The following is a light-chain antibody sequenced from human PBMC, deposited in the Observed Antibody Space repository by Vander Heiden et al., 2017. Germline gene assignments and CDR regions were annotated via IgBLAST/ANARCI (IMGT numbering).Light chain of an antibody. CDR1: QSVSSY. Sequence: ELVYTHSPATLSSSPGEKATHSCRASQSVSSYLAWYQQKPGQAPRLLIYDASNRAAGVPARFSGSGSGTDFTLTISSLEPEDFAVYYCQQRYDWPLTFGGGTKVEIK. CDR3: QQRYDWPLT. J-gene: IGKJ4*01. V-gene: IGKV3-11*01. CDR2: DAS.